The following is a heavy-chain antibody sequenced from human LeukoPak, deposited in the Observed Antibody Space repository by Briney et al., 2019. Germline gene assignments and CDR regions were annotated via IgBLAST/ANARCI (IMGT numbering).Heavy chain of an antibody. Sequence: PGGSLRLSCSVSGFTFSDYAMSWDRQAPGKGLEWVSAIGGSGGDTYYADSVKGRFTISRDNSKNTLYLQMNSLRAEDTAVYYCAKERGGYNPFDYWGQGTLVTVSS. D-gene: IGHD5-24*01. J-gene: IGHJ4*02. CDR2: IGGSGGDT. CDR3: AKERGGYNPFDY. V-gene: IGHV3-23*01. CDR1: GFTFSDYA.